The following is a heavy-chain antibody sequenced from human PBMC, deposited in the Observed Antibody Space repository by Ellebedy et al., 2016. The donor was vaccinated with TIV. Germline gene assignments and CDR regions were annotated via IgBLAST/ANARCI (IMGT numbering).Heavy chain of an antibody. J-gene: IGHJ4*02. D-gene: IGHD4-23*01. CDR2: IYSGGST. CDR1: GFTVSSNY. V-gene: IGHV3-53*01. Sequence: GESLKISCAASGFTVSSNYMTWVRQAPGKGLEWVSVIYSGGSTYYADSVKGRFTIPRDNSKNTLYLQIYSLRAEDTAMYYCARDPYGGNLLVYWGQGTLVTVSS. CDR3: ARDPYGGNLLVY.